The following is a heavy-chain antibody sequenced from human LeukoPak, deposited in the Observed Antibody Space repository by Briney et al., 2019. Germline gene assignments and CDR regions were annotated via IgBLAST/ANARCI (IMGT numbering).Heavy chain of an antibody. J-gene: IGHJ4*02. CDR2: ISAHNGAT. Sequence: ASVKVSCKASGDTLSSYGISWIRQSPGQGLEWMGWISAHNGATNFAQKFQGRLTMTADTSTTTAYMELRSLTSDDTAIYYCARDSETISGVVIPSNYWGQGTLVTVSP. CDR3: ARDSETISGVVIPSNY. CDR1: GDTLSSYG. D-gene: IGHD3-3*01. V-gene: IGHV1-18*01.